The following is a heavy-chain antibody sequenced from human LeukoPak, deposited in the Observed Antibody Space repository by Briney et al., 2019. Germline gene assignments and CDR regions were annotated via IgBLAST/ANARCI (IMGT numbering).Heavy chain of an antibody. CDR1: GGSISSGSYY. CDR3: ARGHAGVYCSGGRCSQN. V-gene: IGHV4-61*01. J-gene: IGHJ4*02. CDR2: ISYTGRT. D-gene: IGHD2-15*01. Sequence: PSETLSLTSTVSGGSISSGSYYWSWIRQPPGKGLEWIGYISYTGRTNYNPSLKSRVTISGDPSNNQFSLKLSSVTAADTAVYYCARGHAGVYCSGGRCSQNWGQGTLVTVSS.